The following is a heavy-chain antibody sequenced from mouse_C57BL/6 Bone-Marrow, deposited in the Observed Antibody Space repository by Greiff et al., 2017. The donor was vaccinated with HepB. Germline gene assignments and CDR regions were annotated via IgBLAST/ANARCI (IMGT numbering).Heavy chain of an antibody. CDR3: ARDRGTRAMDY. D-gene: IGHD3-3*01. J-gene: IGHJ4*01. CDR2: ISDGGSYT. V-gene: IGHV5-4*01. CDR1: GFTFSSYA. Sequence: EVKVEESGGGLVKPGGSLKLSCAASGFTFSSYAMSWVRQTPEKRLEWVATISDGGSYTYYPDNVKGRFTISRDNAKNNLYLQMSHLKSEDTAMYYCARDRGTRAMDYWGQGTSVTVSS.